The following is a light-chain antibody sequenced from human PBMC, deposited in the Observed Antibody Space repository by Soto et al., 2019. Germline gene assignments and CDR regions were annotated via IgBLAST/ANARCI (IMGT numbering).Light chain of an antibody. Sequence: EIVMTQSPATLSVSPGEGATLSCRASQSVSSDLAWYQQKPGQAPRPLIHGASTRATGIPARFTGSGSGTEFSLTISSLQSEDFAVYLCQQYNNWPSLTFGGGTKVEIQ. V-gene: IGKV3-15*01. J-gene: IGKJ4*01. CDR3: QQYNNWPSLT. CDR1: QSVSSD. CDR2: GAS.